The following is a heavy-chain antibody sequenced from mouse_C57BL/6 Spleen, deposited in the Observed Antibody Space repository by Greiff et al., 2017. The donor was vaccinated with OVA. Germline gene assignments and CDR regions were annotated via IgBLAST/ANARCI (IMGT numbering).Heavy chain of an antibody. J-gene: IGHJ4*01. CDR1: GYTFTDYE. Sequence: VQLQQSGAELARPGASVTLSCKASGYTFTDYEMHWVKQTPVHGLEWIGAIDPETGGTAYNQKFKGKAILTADKSSSTAYMELRSLTSEDSAVYYCTRWGDYWGQGTSVTVSS. V-gene: IGHV1-15*01. CDR3: TRWGDY. CDR2: IDPETGGT.